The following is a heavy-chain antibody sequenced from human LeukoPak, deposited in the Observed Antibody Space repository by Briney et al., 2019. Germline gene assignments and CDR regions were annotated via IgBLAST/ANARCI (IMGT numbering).Heavy chain of an antibody. CDR2: IYYSGST. CDR3: ARGRYSGSYYAY. V-gene: IGHV4-31*02. D-gene: IGHD1-26*01. J-gene: IGHJ4*02. Sequence: SWVRQHPGKGLEWIGYIYYSGSTYYNPSLKSRVTISVDTSKNQFSLKLSSVTAADTAVYYCARGRYSGSYYAYWGQGTLVTVSS.